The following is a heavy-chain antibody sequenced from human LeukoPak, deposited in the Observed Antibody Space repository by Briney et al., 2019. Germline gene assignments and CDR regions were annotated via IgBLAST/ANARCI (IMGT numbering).Heavy chain of an antibody. J-gene: IGHJ5*02. V-gene: IGHV4-39*07. D-gene: IGHD3-22*01. CDR1: GGSISSSSFH. CDR2: IYYSGST. Sequence: SETLSLTCTVSGGSISSSSFHWGWIRQPPGKGLEWIGSIYYSGSTYYNPSLKSRVTISVDTSKNQFSLKLSSVTAADTAVYYCARDVHYYDSSEGFDPWGQGALVTVSS. CDR3: ARDVHYYDSSEGFDP.